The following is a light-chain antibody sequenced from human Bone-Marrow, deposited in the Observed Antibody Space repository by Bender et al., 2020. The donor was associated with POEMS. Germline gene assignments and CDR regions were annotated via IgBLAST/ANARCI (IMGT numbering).Light chain of an antibody. CDR2: DVN. Sequence: QSALTQPRSVSGSPGQSVTISCTGTSSDVGGYNYVSWYQQHPGKAPKVMIFDVNKRPSGVPDRFSGSKSGNTASLTISGLQAEDEADYYCCSYAGNYPFVLGTGTKVTVL. V-gene: IGLV2-11*01. CDR1: SSDVGGYNY. J-gene: IGLJ1*01. CDR3: CSYAGNYPFV.